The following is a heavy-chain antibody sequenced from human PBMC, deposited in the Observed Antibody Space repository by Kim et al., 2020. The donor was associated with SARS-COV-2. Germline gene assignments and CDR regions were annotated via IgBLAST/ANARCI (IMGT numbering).Heavy chain of an antibody. J-gene: IGHJ4*02. CDR1: GGSISSGGYS. V-gene: IGHV4-30-2*01. D-gene: IGHD5-12*01. CDR2: IYHSGST. CDR3: ARGGFLGGYSGYNDY. Sequence: SETLSLTCAVSGGSISSGGYSWSWIRQPPGKGLEWIGYIYHSGSTYYNPSLKSRVTISVDRSKNQFSLKLSSVTAADTAVYYCARGGFLGGYSGYNDYWGQGTLVTVSS.